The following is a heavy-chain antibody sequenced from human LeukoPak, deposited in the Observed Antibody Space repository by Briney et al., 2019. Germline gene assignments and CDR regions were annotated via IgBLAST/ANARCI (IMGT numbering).Heavy chain of an antibody. D-gene: IGHD1-26*01. J-gene: IGHJ4*02. V-gene: IGHV3-66*01. CDR1: GFTVSSYY. Sequence: PGGSLRLSCAASGFTVSSYYMTWVRQAPGKGLEWVSVIYSVGSAYYADSVRGRFTISRDNSKNTLYLQMNSLRVEDTAVYYCARVGATTGPFDYWGQGTLVTVSS. CDR3: ARVGATTGPFDY. CDR2: IYSVGSA.